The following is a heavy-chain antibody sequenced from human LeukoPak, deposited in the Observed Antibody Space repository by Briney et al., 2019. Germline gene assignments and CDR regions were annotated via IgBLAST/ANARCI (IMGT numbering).Heavy chain of an antibody. CDR3: ARELNDFWSGYYGAPPYYFDF. D-gene: IGHD3-3*01. J-gene: IGHJ4*02. V-gene: IGHV4-4*07. CDR1: GGSFSSYY. CDR2: VYTSGST. Sequence: ETLSLTCAVYGGSFSSYYWSWIRQPAGKGLEWIGHVYTSGSTNYNPSLKSRVTMSVDTSKNQFSLKLSSVTAADTAVYYCARELNDFWSGYYGAPPYYFDFRGQGTLVTVSS.